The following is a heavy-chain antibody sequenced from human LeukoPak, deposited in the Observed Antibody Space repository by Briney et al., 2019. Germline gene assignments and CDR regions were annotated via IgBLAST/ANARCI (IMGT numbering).Heavy chain of an antibody. J-gene: IGHJ4*02. CDR3: AKHFCTGFDCSLFDS. V-gene: IGHV3-23*01. CDR2: IRSAVETT. Sequence: PGGSLRLSCAASGFTMSHYGVSWVRQAPGKGLEWISGIRSAVETTHYADSVKGRFIISRDNSKNALSLQLNSLRPEDTALYYCAKHFCTGFDCSLFDSWGQGTLVTVSS. CDR1: GFTMSHYG. D-gene: IGHD3/OR15-3a*01.